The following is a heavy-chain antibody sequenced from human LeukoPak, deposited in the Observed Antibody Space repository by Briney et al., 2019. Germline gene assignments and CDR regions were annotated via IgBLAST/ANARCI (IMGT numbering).Heavy chain of an antibody. CDR2: IYYSGST. CDR3: ARRNGYSSSSYAFDI. Sequence: PSETLSLTCTVSGGSISSSSYYWGWIRQPPGKGLEWIGSIYYSGSTYYNPSLKSRVTISVDTSKNQFSLKLSSVTAADTAVYYCARRNGYSSSSYAFDIWGQGTMVTVSS. D-gene: IGHD6-13*01. CDR1: GGSISSSSYY. V-gene: IGHV4-39*01. J-gene: IGHJ3*02.